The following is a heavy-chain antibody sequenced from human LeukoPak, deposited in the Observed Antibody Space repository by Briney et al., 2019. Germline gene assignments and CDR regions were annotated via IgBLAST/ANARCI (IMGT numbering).Heavy chain of an antibody. J-gene: IGHJ4*02. D-gene: IGHD4-11*01. CDR1: GGSFSGYY. CDR3: ARGFTVTSRYFDY. V-gene: IGHV4-34*01. CDR2: INHSGST. Sequence: SETLSLTCAVYGGSFSGYYWSWIRQPPGKGLEWIREINHSGSTNYNPSLKSRVTISVDTSKNQFSLKLSSVTAADTAVYYCARGFTVTSRYFDYWGQGTLVTVSS.